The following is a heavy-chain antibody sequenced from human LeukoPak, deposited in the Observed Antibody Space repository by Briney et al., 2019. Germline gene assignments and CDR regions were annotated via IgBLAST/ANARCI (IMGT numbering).Heavy chain of an antibody. CDR3: ARPGSGLLDP. V-gene: IGHV3-23*01. D-gene: IGHD3-10*01. CDR2: ISGSGGST. J-gene: IGHJ5*02. Sequence: GGSLRLSCAASGFTFSSHAMSWVRQAPGKGLEWVSAISGSGGSTYYADSVKGRFTISRDNSKNTLYLQMNSPRAEDTAVYYCARPGSGLLDPWGQGTLVTVSS. CDR1: GFTFSSHA.